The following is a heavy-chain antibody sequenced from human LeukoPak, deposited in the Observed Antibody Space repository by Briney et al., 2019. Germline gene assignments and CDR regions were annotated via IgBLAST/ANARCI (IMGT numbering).Heavy chain of an antibody. CDR2: INPNTGGT. J-gene: IGHJ4*02. CDR1: GCTFTDYH. Sequence: ASVKVSCKASGCTFTDYHIHWVRQAPGQGLEWMGWINPNTGGTNYAQNFQGSVTMTRDTSITTSYMDLSSLLSDDTALYYCARGGHGHTQNDYWGQGTLVTVSS. D-gene: IGHD5-24*01. CDR3: ARGGHGHTQNDY. V-gene: IGHV1-2*02.